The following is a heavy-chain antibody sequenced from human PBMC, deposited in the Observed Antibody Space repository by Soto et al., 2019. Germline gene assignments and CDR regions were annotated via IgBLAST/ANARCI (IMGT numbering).Heavy chain of an antibody. CDR1: GGSVSSGSYY. CDR2: IYYSGST. V-gene: IGHV4-61*01. J-gene: IGHJ6*02. CDR3: ARFGCGTYPYYYGMDV. D-gene: IGHD3-16*01. Sequence: QVQLQESGPGLVKPSETLSLTCTVSGGSVSSGSYYWSWIRQPPGKGLEWIGYIYYSGSTNYNPSLKSRVTISVDTSKNQFSLKLSSVTAADTAVYYCARFGCGTYPYYYGMDVWGQGTTVTVS.